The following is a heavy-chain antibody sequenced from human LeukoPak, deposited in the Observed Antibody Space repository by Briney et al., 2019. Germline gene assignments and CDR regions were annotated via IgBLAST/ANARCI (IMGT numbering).Heavy chain of an antibody. J-gene: IGHJ6*03. D-gene: IGHD3-10*01. CDR1: GYTFTGYY. Sequence: GASVKVSCKASGYTFTGYYMHWVRQAPGQGLEWMGWINPNSGGTNYAQKFQGRVTMTRDTSISTAYMELSRLRSDDTAVYYCARDELWFGPHYMDVWGKGTTVTVSS. CDR2: INPNSGGT. V-gene: IGHV1-2*02. CDR3: ARDELWFGPHYMDV.